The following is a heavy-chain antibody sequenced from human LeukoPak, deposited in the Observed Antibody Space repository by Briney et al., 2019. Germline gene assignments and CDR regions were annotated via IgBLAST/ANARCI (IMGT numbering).Heavy chain of an antibody. J-gene: IGHJ3*02. CDR2: IYTSGST. D-gene: IGHD1-26*01. Sequence: SETLSLTCTVSGGSISSYYWSWIRQPAGKGLEWIGRIYTSGSTNYNPSLKSRVTMPVDTSKNQFSLKLSSVTAADTAVYYCARDKRELRRVGAFDIWGQGTMVTVSS. CDR1: GGSISSYY. CDR3: ARDKRELRRVGAFDI. V-gene: IGHV4-4*07.